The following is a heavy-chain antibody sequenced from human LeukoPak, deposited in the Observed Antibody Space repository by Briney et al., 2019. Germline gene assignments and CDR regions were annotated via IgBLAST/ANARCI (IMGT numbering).Heavy chain of an antibody. V-gene: IGHV3-53*01. Sequence: PGGSLRLSCAASGFTVSSNYMSWVRQAPGKGLEWVSVIYSGGSTYYADSVKGRFTISRDNSKNTLYLQMNSLRAEDTAVYYCARDKRGATDPYFDYWGQGTLATVSS. J-gene: IGHJ4*02. CDR2: IYSGGST. D-gene: IGHD1-26*01. CDR3: ARDKRGATDPYFDY. CDR1: GFTVSSNY.